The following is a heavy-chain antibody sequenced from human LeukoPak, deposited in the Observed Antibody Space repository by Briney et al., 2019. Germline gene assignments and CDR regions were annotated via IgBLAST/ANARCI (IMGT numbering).Heavy chain of an antibody. D-gene: IGHD2-2*01. V-gene: IGHV3-33*01. CDR3: ARDCSSTSCFDY. CDR2: IWYDGSNK. Sequence: GGSLDPSREPSGLPSRAFGMPGSAKAPAKGWEGVAVIWYDGSNKYYADSVKGRFTISRDNSKNTLYLQMNSLRAEDTAVYYCARDCSSTSCFDYWGQGTLVTVSS. CDR1: GLPSRAFG. J-gene: IGHJ4*02.